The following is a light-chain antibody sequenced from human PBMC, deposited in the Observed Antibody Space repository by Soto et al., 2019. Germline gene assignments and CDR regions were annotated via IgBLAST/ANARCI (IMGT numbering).Light chain of an antibody. Sequence: EIVLTQSPATLSLSPGERATLSCRASQSVSSYLSCYQQKPGQAPRLLIYDASNRATGIPARFSGSGSGADFTLTISRLEPQDSAMYYCQQYVISVTFGQGTRLEI. CDR1: QSVSSY. J-gene: IGKJ5*01. V-gene: IGKV3-11*01. CDR2: DAS. CDR3: QQYVISVT.